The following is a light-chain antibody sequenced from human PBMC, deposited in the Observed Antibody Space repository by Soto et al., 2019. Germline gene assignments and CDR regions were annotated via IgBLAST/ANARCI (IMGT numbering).Light chain of an antibody. CDR3: QQYDSSPYT. J-gene: IGKJ2*01. V-gene: IGKV3-20*01. Sequence: EIVLTQSPGTLSLSPGERATLSYSASQSVSSSYLAWYQQKPGQAPRLLIYGASSRATGIPDRFSGSGSGNDFTLTISRLEPEDFAVYYCQQYDSSPYTFGQGTKLEIK. CDR1: QSVSSSY. CDR2: GAS.